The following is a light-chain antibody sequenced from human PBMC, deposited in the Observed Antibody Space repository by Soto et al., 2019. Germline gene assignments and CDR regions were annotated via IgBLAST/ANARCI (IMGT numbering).Light chain of an antibody. Sequence: QSVLAQPPSASGTPGQRVTISCSGSTSNIGSNTVSWYRQLPGTAPKVLMYGSDQRPSGVPDRFSGFTSGTSASLAISGLQSEDEADDYCAAWDESLKGWVFGGGTKLTVL. V-gene: IGLV1-44*01. CDR3: AAWDESLKGWV. CDR1: TSNIGSNT. CDR2: GSD. J-gene: IGLJ3*02.